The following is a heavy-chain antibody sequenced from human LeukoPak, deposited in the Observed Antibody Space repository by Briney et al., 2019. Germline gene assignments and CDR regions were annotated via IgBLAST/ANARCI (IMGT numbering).Heavy chain of an antibody. V-gene: IGHV3-66*01. J-gene: IGHJ4*02. CDR2: IYSVNRT. Sequence: PGGSLRLSGAASGFTVSNNYMSWVRQAPGKGLEWVSVIYSVNRTSYADSVKGRFTTSRDSSKNTLCLQMNSLRAEDTAVYYCARSPPWAPLDYWGQGTLVTVSS. CDR1: GFTVSNNY. CDR3: ARSPPWAPLDY.